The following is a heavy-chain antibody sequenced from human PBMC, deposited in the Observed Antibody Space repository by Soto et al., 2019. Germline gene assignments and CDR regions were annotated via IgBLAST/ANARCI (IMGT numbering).Heavy chain of an antibody. D-gene: IGHD3-22*01. V-gene: IGHV2-26*01. CDR2: IFSNDEK. J-gene: IGHJ2*01. CDR3: ARDLYYYDSSGYNSWYFDL. CDR1: GFSLSNARMG. Sequence: QVTLKESGPVLVKPTETLTLTCTVSGFSLSNARMGVSWIRQPPGKALEWLAHIFSNDEKSYSTSLKSRLTISKDTSTSQVVLTMTNMDPVDTATYYCARDLYYYDSSGYNSWYFDLWGRGTLVTVSS.